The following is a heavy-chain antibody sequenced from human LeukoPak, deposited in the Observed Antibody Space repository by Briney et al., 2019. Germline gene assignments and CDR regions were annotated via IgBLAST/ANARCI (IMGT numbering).Heavy chain of an antibody. CDR3: ASRRNYDSSGSPHD. CDR2: IRYDGSNK. Sequence: PGGSLRLSCAASGFTFSSYGMHWVRQAPGKGLEWVAFIRYDGSNKYYADSVKGRFTISRDNSKNTLYLQMNSLRAEDTAVYYRASRRNYDSSGSPHDWGQGTLVTVSS. J-gene: IGHJ4*02. D-gene: IGHD3-22*01. V-gene: IGHV3-30*02. CDR1: GFTFSSYG.